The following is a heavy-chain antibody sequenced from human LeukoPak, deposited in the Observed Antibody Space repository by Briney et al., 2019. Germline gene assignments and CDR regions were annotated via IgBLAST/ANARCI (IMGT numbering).Heavy chain of an antibody. CDR2: IIPIFGTA. D-gene: IGHD3-10*01. Sequence: ASVKVSFKASGGTFSSYAISWVRQAPGQGLEWMGGIIPIFGTANYAQKFQGRVTITADESTSTAYMELSSLRSEDTAVYYCAREASLTMVRGVIITFDYWGQGTLVTVSS. CDR1: GGTFSSYA. J-gene: IGHJ4*02. V-gene: IGHV1-69*13. CDR3: AREASLTMVRGVIITFDY.